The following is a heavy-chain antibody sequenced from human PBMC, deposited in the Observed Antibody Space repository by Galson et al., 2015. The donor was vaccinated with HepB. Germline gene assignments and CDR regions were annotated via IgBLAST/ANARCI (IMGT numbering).Heavy chain of an antibody. CDR2: INPSGGST. D-gene: IGHD3-22*01. CDR1: GYTFTSYY. Sequence: SVKVSCKASGYTFTSYYMHWVRQAPGQGLEWMGIINPSGGSTSYAQKFQGRVTMTRDTSTSTVYMELSSLRSEDTAVYYCARDIPSSYDSSGYPPGPWGQGTLVTVSS. CDR3: ARDIPSSYDSSGYPPGP. V-gene: IGHV1-46*01. J-gene: IGHJ5*02.